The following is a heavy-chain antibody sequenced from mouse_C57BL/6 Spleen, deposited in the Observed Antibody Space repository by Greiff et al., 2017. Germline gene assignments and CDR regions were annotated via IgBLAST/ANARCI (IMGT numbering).Heavy chain of an antibody. J-gene: IGHJ2*01. CDR1: GYTFTDYE. CDR2: IDPETGGT. V-gene: IGHV1-15*01. Sequence: QVQLQQSGAELVRPGASVTLSCKASGYTFTDYEMHWVKQTPVHGLEWIGAIDPETGGTAYNQTFKGKAILTADKSSSTAYMELRSLTSEDSAVYYCTRSGTDYWGQGTTLTVSS. CDR3: TRSGTDY. D-gene: IGHD3-1*01.